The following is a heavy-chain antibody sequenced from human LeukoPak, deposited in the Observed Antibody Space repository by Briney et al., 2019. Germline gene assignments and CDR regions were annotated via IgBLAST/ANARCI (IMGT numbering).Heavy chain of an antibody. CDR3: AAQPCSVGRCYLDY. J-gene: IGHJ4*02. Sequence: GGSLRLSCAASGVTFSSFAMHWVRQAPGKGLEWVAVISYHGRDTYYADSVKGRFTISRDNSKNTLYLQLNSLGAEDTAVYYCAAQPCSVGRCYLDYWGQGTLVTVSS. D-gene: IGHD2-15*01. CDR2: ISYHGRDT. V-gene: IGHV3-30*04. CDR1: GVTFSSFA.